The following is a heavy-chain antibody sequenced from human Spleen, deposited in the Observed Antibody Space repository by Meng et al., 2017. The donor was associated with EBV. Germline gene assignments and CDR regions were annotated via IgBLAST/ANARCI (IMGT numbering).Heavy chain of an antibody. J-gene: IGHJ4*02. CDR1: RGSISSHNK. CDR3: ASRVPPYYYDY. V-gene: IGHV4-4*02. D-gene: IGHD3-10*02. Sequence: QVRLQEAGPGLVKASGTLSLSCGVSRGSISSHNKWNWVRQSPERGLEWIGEISHGGSTNYNPSLRSRVTMSVDKSKNQFSLNLTSVTAADTAVYYCASRVPPYYYDYWGRGTLVTVSS. CDR2: ISHGGST.